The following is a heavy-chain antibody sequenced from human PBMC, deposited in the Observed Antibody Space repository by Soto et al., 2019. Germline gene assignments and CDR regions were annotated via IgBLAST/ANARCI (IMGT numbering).Heavy chain of an antibody. D-gene: IGHD1-1*01. CDR3: ARPPDGGDGYNLTTADYYYYGMDV. CDR1: GGTFSSYA. Sequence: QVQLVQSGAEVKKPGSSVKVSCKASGGTFSSYAISWVRQAPGQGHEWMGGIIPIFGTANYAQKFQGRVTITAAESTSPAYMVLSSLRSEDTAVYYCARPPDGGDGYNLTTADYYYYGMDVWGQGTTVTVSS. V-gene: IGHV1-69*12. J-gene: IGHJ6*02. CDR2: IIPIFGTA.